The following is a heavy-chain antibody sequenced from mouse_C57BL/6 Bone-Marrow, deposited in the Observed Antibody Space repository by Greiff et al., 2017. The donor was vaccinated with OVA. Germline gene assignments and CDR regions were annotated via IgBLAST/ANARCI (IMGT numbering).Heavy chain of an antibody. V-gene: IGHV1-50*01. Sequence: QVQLQQSGAELVKPGASVKLSCKASGYTFTSYWMQWVKQRPGQGLEWIGEIDPSDSYTNYNQKFKGKATLTVDTSSSTAYMQLSSLTSEDSAVYYCARSPFYYYGSSAWFAYWGQGTLVTVSA. J-gene: IGHJ3*01. D-gene: IGHD1-1*01. CDR3: ARSPFYYYGSSAWFAY. CDR1: GYTFTSYW. CDR2: IDPSDSYT.